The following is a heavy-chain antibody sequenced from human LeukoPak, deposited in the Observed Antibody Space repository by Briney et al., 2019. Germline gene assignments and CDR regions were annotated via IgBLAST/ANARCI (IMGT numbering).Heavy chain of an antibody. J-gene: IGHJ1*01. Sequence: PSETLSLTCSVSGDSVSRSDSYWDWIRQPPGKGLEWIGTIYHSGRTYYSPSLKSRVTMSVDPSNNQFSLNLRSVTAADTAVYYFARRRYYDGSGYLEWGQGTLLSVSS. V-gene: IGHV4-39*01. CDR3: ARRRYYDGSGYLE. D-gene: IGHD3-22*01. CDR2: IYHSGRT. CDR1: GDSVSRSDSY.